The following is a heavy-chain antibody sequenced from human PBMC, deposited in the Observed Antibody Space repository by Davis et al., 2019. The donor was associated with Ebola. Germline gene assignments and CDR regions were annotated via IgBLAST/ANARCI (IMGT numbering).Heavy chain of an antibody. J-gene: IGHJ6*02. D-gene: IGHD6-13*01. CDR1: GFTFSSYG. CDR2: ISYDGSNK. V-gene: IGHV3-30*03. Sequence: GESLKISCAASGFTFSSYGMHWVRQAPGKGLEWVAVISYDGSNKYYADSVKGRFTISRDNSKNTLYLQMNSLRAEDTAVYYCARDEAAAGYYYYYYGMDVWGQGTTVTVSS. CDR3: ARDEAAAGYYYYYYGMDV.